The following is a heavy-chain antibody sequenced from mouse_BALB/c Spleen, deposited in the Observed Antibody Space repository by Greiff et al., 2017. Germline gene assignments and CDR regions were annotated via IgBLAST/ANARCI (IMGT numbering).Heavy chain of an antibody. CDR1: GYSITSDYA. V-gene: IGHV3-2*02. CDR3: ARSMIYYYGSSYAWFAY. CDR2: ISYSGST. D-gene: IGHD1-1*01. Sequence: EVKVVESGPGLVKPSQSLSLTCTVTGYSITSDYAWNWIRQFPGNTLEWMGYISYSGSTSYNPSLKSRISITRDTSKNQFFLQLKSVTTEDTATYYCARSMIYYYGSSYAWFAYWGQGTLVTVSA. J-gene: IGHJ3*01.